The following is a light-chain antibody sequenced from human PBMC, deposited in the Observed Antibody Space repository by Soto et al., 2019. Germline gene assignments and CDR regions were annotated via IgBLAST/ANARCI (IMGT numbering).Light chain of an antibody. V-gene: IGKV3-11*01. CDR1: ESVSNY. J-gene: IGKJ5*01. CDR3: QQRSNWPIT. Sequence: EIVLTQSPATLPLSPGERATLSCRASESVSNYLAWYQQKRGQAPRVLIYDASNRAPGIPARFSGSGSGTDFTLTISSLEPEDFAVYYCQQRSNWPITFGQGTRLEIK. CDR2: DAS.